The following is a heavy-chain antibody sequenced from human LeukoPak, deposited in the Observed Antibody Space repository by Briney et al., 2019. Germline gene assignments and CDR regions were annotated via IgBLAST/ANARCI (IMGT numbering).Heavy chain of an antibody. CDR3: ARERTGYYMDV. CDR2: ISYDGSNK. CDR1: GFTFSDYA. Sequence: GGSLRLSCAASGFTFSDYAMHWVRQAPGKGLECVAFISYDGSNKYYVDSVKGRFTISRDDSKNTLYLQMNSLRAEDTAVYYCARERTGYYMDVWGKGTTVTVSS. V-gene: IGHV3-30*02. J-gene: IGHJ6*03. D-gene: IGHD1-14*01.